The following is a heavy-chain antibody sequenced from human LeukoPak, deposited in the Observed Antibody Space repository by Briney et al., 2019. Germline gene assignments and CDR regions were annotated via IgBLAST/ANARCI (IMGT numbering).Heavy chain of an antibody. CDR3: ARDAGPNLFDY. J-gene: IGHJ4*02. V-gene: IGHV4-59*01. CDR2: IYYSGST. CDR1: GGSISSYY. Sequence: SETLSLTCTVSGGSISSYYWSWIRQPPGKGLEWIGYIYYSGSTNYNPSLKSRVTISVDTSKIQFSLKLSSVTAADTAVYYCARDAGPNLFDYWGQGTLVTVSS.